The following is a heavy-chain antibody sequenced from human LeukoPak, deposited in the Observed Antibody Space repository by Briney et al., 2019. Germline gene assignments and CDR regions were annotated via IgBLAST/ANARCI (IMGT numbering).Heavy chain of an antibody. J-gene: IGHJ4*02. V-gene: IGHV5-51*01. Sequence: ESLKISCKGSGYPFANYWIGWLRQMPGKGLDWMGNIYPGDSDTRYSPSFQGQSTISGDKSSSTASLQWSSLKASETAMYYCVGYRYGAHFILDYWGQGTLVTVSS. CDR1: GYPFANYW. D-gene: IGHD4-17*01. CDR2: IYPGDSDT. CDR3: VGYRYGAHFILDY.